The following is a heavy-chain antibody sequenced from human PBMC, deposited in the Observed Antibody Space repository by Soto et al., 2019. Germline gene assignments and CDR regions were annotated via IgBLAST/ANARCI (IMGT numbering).Heavy chain of an antibody. CDR2: IYHRGKS. CDR1: GGSVSSGNYF. V-gene: IGHV4-30-4*01. Sequence: PSETLSLTCTVSGGSVSSGNYFWSWIRQPPGKGLEWIGYIYHRGKSYYNPSLKSPATISIDTSNNQFSLQLSSVTAADTAVYFCASFLGDILLTVYSGVDTALGVFALWGGGPLATASS. J-gene: IGHJ4*02. CDR3: ASFLGDILLTVYSGVDTALGVFAL. D-gene: IGHD5-18*01.